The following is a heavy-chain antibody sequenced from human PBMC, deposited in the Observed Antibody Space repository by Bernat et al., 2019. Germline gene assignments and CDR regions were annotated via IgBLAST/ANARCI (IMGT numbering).Heavy chain of an antibody. CDR3: AKDKRDTMIGEVRALGGSMDV. D-gene: IGHD3-22*01. CDR2: ISGSGGST. CDR1: GFTFSSYA. J-gene: IGHJ6*02. V-gene: IGHV3-23*01. Sequence: EVQLLESGGGLVQPGGSLRLSCAASGFTFSSYAMSWVRQAPGKGLEWVSAISGSGGSTYYADSVKGRFTISRDNSKNTLYLQMNSLRAEDTAVYYCAKDKRDTMIGEVRALGGSMDVWGQGTTVTVSS.